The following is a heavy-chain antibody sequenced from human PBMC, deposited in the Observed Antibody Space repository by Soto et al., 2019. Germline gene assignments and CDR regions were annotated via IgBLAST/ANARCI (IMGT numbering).Heavy chain of an antibody. J-gene: IGHJ4*02. Sequence: GESLKISCKGSRYSFTSYCIGWLRQMPGKGVEWMGIIYPGDSDTRYSPSFQGQVTISADKSISTAYLQWSSLKASDTAMYYCASLVVGYSSGWYPNYFDYWGQGTLVTVSS. V-gene: IGHV5-51*01. D-gene: IGHD6-19*01. CDR2: IYPGDSDT. CDR3: ASLVVGYSSGWYPNYFDY. CDR1: RYSFTSYC.